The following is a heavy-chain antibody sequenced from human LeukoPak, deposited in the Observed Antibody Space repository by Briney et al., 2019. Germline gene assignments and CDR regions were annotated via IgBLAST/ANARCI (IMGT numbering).Heavy chain of an antibody. J-gene: IGHJ4*02. V-gene: IGHV1-46*01. CDR2: INPSGGST. CDR3: ARGKYYYDSSGYYWLDY. Sequence: ASVKVSCKASGYTFTSYYMHWVRQAPGQGLEWMGIINPSGGSTSYAQKFQGRVTMTRDASTSTVYMELSSLRSEDTAVYYCARGKYYYDSSGYYWLDYWGQGTLVTVSS. D-gene: IGHD3-22*01. CDR1: GYTFTSYY.